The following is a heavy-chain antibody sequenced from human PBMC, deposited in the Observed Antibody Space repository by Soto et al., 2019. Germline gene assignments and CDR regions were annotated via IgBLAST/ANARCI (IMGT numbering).Heavy chain of an antibody. V-gene: IGHV4-4*02. CDR2: IYHGGST. Sequence: LRRTLSLTCAVSGGSISSSNWWSWVRQPPGKGLEWIGEIYHGGSTNYNPSLKSRVTISVDKSKNQFSLKLGSVTAADTAVYYCARVVRLLGAGQYDILTGYYFDYWGQGTLVTVSS. CDR3: ARVVRLLGAGQYDILTGYYFDY. D-gene: IGHD3-9*01. J-gene: IGHJ4*02. CDR1: GGSISSSNW.